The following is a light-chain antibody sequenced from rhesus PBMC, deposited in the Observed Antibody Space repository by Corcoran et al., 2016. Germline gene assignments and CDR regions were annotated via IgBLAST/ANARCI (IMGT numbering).Light chain of an antibody. CDR3: QQYSSRPLS. CDR1: QGISSS. Sequence: DIQMTQSPSSLSASVGDTVTITCRASQGISSSLAWYQQQPGKAPRLLIYKASKLESGVPSRFSGRGSGTDFTLTISSVQSEDFATYYCQQYSSRPLSFGQGTKVEIK. V-gene: IGKV1-22*01. CDR2: KAS. J-gene: IGKJ2*01.